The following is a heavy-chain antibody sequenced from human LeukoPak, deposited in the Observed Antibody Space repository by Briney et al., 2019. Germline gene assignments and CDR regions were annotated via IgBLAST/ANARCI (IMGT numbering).Heavy chain of an antibody. V-gene: IGHV1-18*01. Sequence: ASVKVSCKASGYSLNTYGVSWVRQAPGQGLQWIGWISSYNRITNYAQKFQGRVTVTTDTSTDTTYMKLRSLRSDDTAVYYCANVAKGRYFFYYMDVWGKGTTVTVSS. J-gene: IGHJ6*03. CDR3: ANVAKGRYFFYYMDV. CDR1: GYSLNTYG. CDR2: ISSYNRIT.